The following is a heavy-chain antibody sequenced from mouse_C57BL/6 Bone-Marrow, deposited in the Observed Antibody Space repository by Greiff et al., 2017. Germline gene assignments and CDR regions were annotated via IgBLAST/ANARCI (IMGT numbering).Heavy chain of an antibody. V-gene: IGHV5-6*01. Sequence: EVQVVESGGDLVKPGGSLKLSCAASGFTFSSYGMSWVRQTPDKRLEWVATISSGGSYTYYPASVKGRFTISRDNAKNTLYLQMSSLKSEDTAMYYCARPYYYGSSLYFDYWGQGTTRTVSS. D-gene: IGHD1-1*01. J-gene: IGHJ2*01. CDR2: ISSGGSYT. CDR1: GFTFSSYG. CDR3: ARPYYYGSSLYFDY.